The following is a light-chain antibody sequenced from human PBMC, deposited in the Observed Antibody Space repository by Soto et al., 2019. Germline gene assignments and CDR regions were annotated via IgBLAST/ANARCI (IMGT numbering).Light chain of an antibody. V-gene: IGKV3D-20*02. Sequence: IVLTQSPGTLSLSPGERFTLSCMASQSVRRTYLAWYQQEPGQAPRLLIYGAPSRATGIPDRFSGSGSGTDFTLTISSLEPEDSAVYYCQQRHRWPITFGQGTKVDIK. J-gene: IGKJ1*01. CDR1: QSVRRTY. CDR3: QQRHRWPIT. CDR2: GAP.